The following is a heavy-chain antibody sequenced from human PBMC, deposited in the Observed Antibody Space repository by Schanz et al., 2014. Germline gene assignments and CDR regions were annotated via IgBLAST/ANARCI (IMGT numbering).Heavy chain of an antibody. CDR1: GFVFRTFA. J-gene: IGHJ5*01. CDR2: ITGSGSKT. CDR3: SKDKQGSRSDDS. D-gene: IGHD2-15*01. V-gene: IGHV3-23*01. Sequence: EVQLLESGGTVVQPGGSLRVSCAASGFVFRTFAMYWVRQAPGKGLEWVSAITGSGSKTYYADSVKGRFTIARDNSKNTLFLQMDSLRVEDTAVYYCSKDKQGSRSDDSWGQGTLVTVSS.